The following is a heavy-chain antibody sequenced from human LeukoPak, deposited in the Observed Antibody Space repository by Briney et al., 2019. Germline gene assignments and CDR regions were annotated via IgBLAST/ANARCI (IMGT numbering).Heavy chain of an antibody. D-gene: IGHD3-3*01. Sequence: GASVKVSCKASGGTFSSYAISWVRQAPGQGLEWTGGIIPIFGTANYAQKFQGRVTITTDESTSTAYMELSSLRSEDTAVYYCARSYYDFWSGYSYFDYWGQGTLVTVSS. CDR1: GGTFSSYA. CDR2: IIPIFGTA. V-gene: IGHV1-69*05. CDR3: ARSYYDFWSGYSYFDY. J-gene: IGHJ4*02.